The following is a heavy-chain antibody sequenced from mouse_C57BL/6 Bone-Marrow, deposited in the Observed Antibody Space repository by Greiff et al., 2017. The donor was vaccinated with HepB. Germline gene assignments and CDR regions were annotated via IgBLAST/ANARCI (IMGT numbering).Heavy chain of an antibody. Sequence: EVMLVESGGGLVKPGGSLKLSCAASGFTFSSYAMSWVRQTPEKRLEWVATISDGGSYTYYPDNVKGRFTISRDNAKNNLYLQMRHLKSEDTAMYYCARGYAMDYWGQGTSVTVSS. J-gene: IGHJ4*01. CDR1: GFTFSSYA. V-gene: IGHV5-4*03. CDR3: ARGYAMDY. CDR2: ISDGGSYT.